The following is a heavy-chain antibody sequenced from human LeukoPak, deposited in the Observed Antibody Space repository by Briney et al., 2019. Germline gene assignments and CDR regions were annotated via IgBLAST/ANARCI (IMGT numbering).Heavy chain of an antibody. V-gene: IGHV3-11*04. Sequence: GGSLRLSCAASGFTFSDYYMSWVRQAPGKGLEWVSYISGSGSTIYYADSVKGRFTISRDNTKNSLYLQMNSLRVEDTAVYYCGRESVVATLAIDYWGQGTLVTVSS. CDR1: GFTFSDYY. CDR3: GRESVVATLAIDY. J-gene: IGHJ4*02. D-gene: IGHD2-21*01. CDR2: ISGSGSTI.